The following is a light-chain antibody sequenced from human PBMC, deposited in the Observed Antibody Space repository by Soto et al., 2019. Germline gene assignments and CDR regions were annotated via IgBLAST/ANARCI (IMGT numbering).Light chain of an antibody. J-gene: IGLJ2*01. CDR2: DVS. CDR3: SSYTSSITMI. CDR1: SSDVGGYNY. V-gene: IGLV2-14*01. Sequence: QSALTQPASVSGSPGQSITISCTGTSSDVGGYNYVSWYQQHPGKAPKLVIYDVSNRPSGVSYRFSGSKSGNTASLTISGLQAEDEADYYCSSYTSSITMIFGGGTKLTVL.